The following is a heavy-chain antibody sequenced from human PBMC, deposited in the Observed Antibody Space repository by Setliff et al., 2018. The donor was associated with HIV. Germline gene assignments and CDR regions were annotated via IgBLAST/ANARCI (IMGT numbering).Heavy chain of an antibody. Sequence: PAETLSLTCTVSGASVSTTGYYWGWLRQSPGKGLQWIGTTFYSGSTYYNPSLKSRVTISLDTSNNDFSLTLTSVTAADTALYFCATYLSDNYLDGAFDIWGRGTMVTVS. V-gene: IGHV4-39*02. D-gene: IGHD3-3*01. J-gene: IGHJ3*02. CDR2: TFYSGST. CDR1: GASVSTTGYY. CDR3: ATYLSDNYLDGAFDI.